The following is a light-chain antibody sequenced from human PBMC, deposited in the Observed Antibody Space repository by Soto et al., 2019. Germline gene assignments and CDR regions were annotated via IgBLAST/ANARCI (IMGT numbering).Light chain of an antibody. CDR2: GAS. CDR3: QQYKFWPLT. Sequence: VVKLSAGALSLNTGERATLSCRASQSVTNNYLAWYQQKPGQAPRLLIDGASSRATGVPDRFSGTGSGTDFTLTISSLQSEDFALYYCQQYKFWPLTFGGVTKVDIK. J-gene: IGKJ4*01. V-gene: IGKV3-20*01. CDR1: QSVTNNY.